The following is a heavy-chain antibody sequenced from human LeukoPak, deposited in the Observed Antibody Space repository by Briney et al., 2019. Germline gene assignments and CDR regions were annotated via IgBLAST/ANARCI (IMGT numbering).Heavy chain of an antibody. Sequence: GGSLRLSCAASGFTFSNYEMNWVRQAPGKGLDWVAYISRGGSTIYYADSVKGRFTISRDNAKNSLYLQMNSLRAEDTAVYYCAELGITMIGGVWGKGTTVTISS. CDR3: AELGITMIGGV. CDR1: GFTFSNYE. V-gene: IGHV3-48*03. J-gene: IGHJ6*04. CDR2: ISRGGSTI. D-gene: IGHD3-10*02.